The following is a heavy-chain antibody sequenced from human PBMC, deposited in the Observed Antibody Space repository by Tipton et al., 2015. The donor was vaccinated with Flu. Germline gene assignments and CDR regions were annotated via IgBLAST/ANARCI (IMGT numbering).Heavy chain of an antibody. CDR1: GFTFGDYA. Sequence: SLRLSCTASGFTFGDYAMSWVRQAPGKGLEWVGFIRSKAYGGTTEYAASVKGRFTISRDDSKSIAYLQMNSLKTEDTAVYYCTRDNTMVRGAIGYWGQGTLVTVSS. CDR2: IRSKAYGGTT. D-gene: IGHD3-10*01. J-gene: IGHJ4*02. CDR3: TRDNTMVRGAIGY. V-gene: IGHV3-49*04.